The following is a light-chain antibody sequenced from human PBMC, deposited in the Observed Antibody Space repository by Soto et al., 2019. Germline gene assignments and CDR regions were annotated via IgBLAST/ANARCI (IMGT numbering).Light chain of an antibody. CDR3: NSHTSSSTYV. CDR1: SSDVGGFNY. J-gene: IGLJ1*01. CDR2: DVT. V-gene: IGLV2-14*03. Sequence: QSVLTQPASVSGSPGQSITISCTGTSSDVGGFNYVSWYQQHPGKATKLMIYDVTSRPSGVSYRYSDSKSSNTASLTISGLQAEDEADYYCNSHTSSSTYVFGTGTKVTVL.